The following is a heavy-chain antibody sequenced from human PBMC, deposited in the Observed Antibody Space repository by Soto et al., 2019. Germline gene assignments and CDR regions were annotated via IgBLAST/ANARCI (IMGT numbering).Heavy chain of an antibody. V-gene: IGHV4-59*12. CDR2: IYFGGTT. CDR1: GGSISPYY. D-gene: IGHD2-2*01. CDR3: ARLEGFYQVFDF. Sequence: SETLSLTCAVSGGSISPYYWAWIRRPPWKGLEWLGYIYFGGTTTYNPSLKSRLTMSLDTSKNQFSLKLTSVAAADTAVYYCARLEGFYQVFDFWGEGALDTVCS. J-gene: IGHJ4*02.